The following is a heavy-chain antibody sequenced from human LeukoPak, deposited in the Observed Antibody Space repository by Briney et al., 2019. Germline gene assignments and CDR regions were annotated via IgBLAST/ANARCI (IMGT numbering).Heavy chain of an antibody. J-gene: IGHJ6*03. CDR3: ARVPWTDTAMELHYYYYYMDV. CDR1: GFTFSSYE. D-gene: IGHD5-18*01. Sequence: GGSLRLSCAASGFTFSSYEMNWVRQAPGKGVEGVSYISSSGSTIYYADSVKGRFTISRDNAKNSLYLQMNSLRAEDTAVYYCARVPWTDTAMELHYYYYYMDVWGKGTTVTVSS. CDR2: ISSSGSTI. V-gene: IGHV3-48*03.